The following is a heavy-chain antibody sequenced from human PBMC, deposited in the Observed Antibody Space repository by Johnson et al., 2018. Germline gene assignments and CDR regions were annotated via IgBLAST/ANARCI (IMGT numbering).Heavy chain of an antibody. J-gene: IGHJ6*02. CDR1: GFTFDDYA. CDR3: AKGRYYYVGMDV. CDR2: ISWNAGSI. V-gene: IGHV3-9*01. D-gene: IGHD3-10*02. Sequence: VQLVQSGGGLVQPGRSLRLSCAASGFTFDDYAIHWVRQAPGKGLEWVSGISWNAGSIGYADSVKGRFTISRDNAKNSLYLQMNSLRAEDTALYYCAKGRYYYVGMDVWGQGTTVTVSS.